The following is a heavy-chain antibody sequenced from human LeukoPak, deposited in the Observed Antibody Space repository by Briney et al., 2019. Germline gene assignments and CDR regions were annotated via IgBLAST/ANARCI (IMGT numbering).Heavy chain of an antibody. Sequence: GRSLRLSCAASGFTFSNYGMHWVRQAPGKGLEWVAVIWYDESNKYYADSVKGRLTISRDNSKNTLYLQMNSLRAGDTAVYYCARDSSSGVRYFDYWGQGTLVTVSS. V-gene: IGHV3-33*01. CDR1: GFTFSNYG. D-gene: IGHD6-25*01. CDR2: IWYDESNK. J-gene: IGHJ4*02. CDR3: ARDSSSGVRYFDY.